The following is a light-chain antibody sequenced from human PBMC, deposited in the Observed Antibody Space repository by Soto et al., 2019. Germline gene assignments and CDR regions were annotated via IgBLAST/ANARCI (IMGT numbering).Light chain of an antibody. CDR1: SSNIGSNY. CDR2: RNN. Sequence: SVLTQPPSASGTPGQRVTISCSGSSSNIGSNYVYWYQQLPGTAPKLLIYRNNQRPSGVPDRFSGSKSGTSASRAISGLRYEDEADYYCAAWDDSLSGWVFGGGTELTVL. CDR3: AAWDDSLSGWV. V-gene: IGLV1-47*01. J-gene: IGLJ3*02.